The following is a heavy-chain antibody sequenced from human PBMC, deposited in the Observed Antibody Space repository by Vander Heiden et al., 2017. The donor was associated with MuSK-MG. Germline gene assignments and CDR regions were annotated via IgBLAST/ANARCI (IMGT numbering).Heavy chain of an antibody. CDR2: VTRSGGGT. J-gene: IGHJ3*02. CDR3: EKQYSDYLGSAFDI. V-gene: IGHV3-23*01. D-gene: IGHD4-17*01. CDR1: GFTFCRYV. Sequence: EVQLLESGGGLVPPAGSLRLSCADSGFTFCRYVMSWDRQAQRKGVVWASFVTRSGGGTYYTDSVKGRFTLSRDNSKNTLYLHMNSLRAVDTAVYYCEKQYSDYLGSAFDIWGQGTMVTVSS.